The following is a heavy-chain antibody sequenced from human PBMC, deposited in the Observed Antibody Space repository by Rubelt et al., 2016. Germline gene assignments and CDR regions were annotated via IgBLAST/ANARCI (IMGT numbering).Heavy chain of an antibody. J-gene: IGHJ4*02. V-gene: IGHV3-30*04. CDR3: ARDRFSGSY. CDR2: ISYDGSNK. D-gene: IGHD1-26*01. Sequence: GLEWVAVISYDGSNKYYADSVKGRFTISRDNSKNTLYLQMNSLRAEDTAVYYCARDRFSGSYGGQGTLVTVSS.